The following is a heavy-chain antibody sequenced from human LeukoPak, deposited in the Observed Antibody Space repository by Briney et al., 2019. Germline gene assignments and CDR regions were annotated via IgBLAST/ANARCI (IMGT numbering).Heavy chain of an antibody. V-gene: IGHV3-66*01. CDR2: IYSGGST. CDR1: GFTVSSNY. Sequence: GGSLRLSCAASGFTVSSNYMSWVRQAPGKGLEWVSVIYSGGSTYYADSVKGRFTISRDNSKNTLCLQMNSLRAEDTAVYYCARRGGTGGIFSYYKHFDYWGQGTLVTVSS. D-gene: IGHD7-27*01. CDR3: ARRGGTGGIFSYYKHFDY. J-gene: IGHJ4*02.